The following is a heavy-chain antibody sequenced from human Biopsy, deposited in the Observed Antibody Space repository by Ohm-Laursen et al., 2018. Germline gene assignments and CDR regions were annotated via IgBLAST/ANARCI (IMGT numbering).Heavy chain of an antibody. J-gene: IGHJ2*01. D-gene: IGHD3-22*01. V-gene: IGHV4-59*01. CDR3: AKDRGYYSDRTVPGYFDL. CDR1: GDSISSYY. Sequence: GTLSLTCAVSGDSISSYYWSWIRQPPGKGLQWIGYVYYTGSTDYNPSLQSRVTISVDTSKNHFSLRLRSVTPADTAIYYCAKDRGYYSDRTVPGYFDLWGRGTLVTISS. CDR2: VYYTGST.